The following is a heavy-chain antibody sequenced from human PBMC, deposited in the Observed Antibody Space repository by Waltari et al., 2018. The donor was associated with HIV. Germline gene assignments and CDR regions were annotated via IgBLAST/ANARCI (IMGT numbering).Heavy chain of an antibody. Sequence: QVQLQQWGAGLLKPSETLSLTCAVYGGSFSGYYWSWFRQPPGKGLEWIGEINHSGSTNYNPSLKSRVTISVDTSKNQFSLKLSSVTAADTAVYYCARGYDGLVDYWGQGTLVTVSS. CDR3: ARGYDGLVDY. V-gene: IGHV4-34*01. J-gene: IGHJ4*02. D-gene: IGHD3-22*01. CDR2: INHSGST. CDR1: GGSFSGYY.